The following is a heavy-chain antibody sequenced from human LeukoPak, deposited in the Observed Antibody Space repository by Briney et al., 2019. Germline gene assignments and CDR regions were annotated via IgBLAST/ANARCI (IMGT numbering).Heavy chain of an antibody. J-gene: IGHJ4*02. CDR3: ARDQVDAGSYFAFFDY. CDR1: GYTFTGYY. V-gene: IGHV1-2*02. CDR2: IYPHSGST. Sequence: GAPVKVSCKASGYTFTGYYIHWVRQAPGQGPEWMGWIYPHSGSTNYAQKFQGRVTMTRDTSISTAYMELSRLRSDDTAVYYCARDQVDAGSYFAFFDYWGQGTLVTVSS. D-gene: IGHD1-26*01.